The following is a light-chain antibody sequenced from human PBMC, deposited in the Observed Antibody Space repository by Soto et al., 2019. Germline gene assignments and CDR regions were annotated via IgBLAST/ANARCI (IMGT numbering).Light chain of an antibody. V-gene: IGLV1-44*01. Sequence: QSVLTQPPSASGTPGQRVTISCSGSSSNIGSNTVNWYQQLPGTAPKLLIYSNNQRPSGVPDRFSGSKSGTSASLAISGLQSEDEADYYCAAWDDSLNALVFDGGTQLTVL. J-gene: IGLJ2*01. CDR3: AAWDDSLNALV. CDR2: SNN. CDR1: SSNIGSNT.